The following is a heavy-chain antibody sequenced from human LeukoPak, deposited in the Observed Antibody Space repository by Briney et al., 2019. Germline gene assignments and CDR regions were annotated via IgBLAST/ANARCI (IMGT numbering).Heavy chain of an antibody. CDR3: AKAATIAAAGNAFDI. D-gene: IGHD6-13*01. CDR2: ISWNSGSI. V-gene: IGHV3-9*01. CDR1: GFTFDDYA. Sequence: GRSLRLSCAASGFTFDDYAMHWVRQAPGKGLEWVSGISWNSGSIGYADSVKGRFTISRDNAKNSLYLQMNSLRAEDTALYYCAKAATIAAAGNAFDIWGQGTMVTVSS. J-gene: IGHJ3*02.